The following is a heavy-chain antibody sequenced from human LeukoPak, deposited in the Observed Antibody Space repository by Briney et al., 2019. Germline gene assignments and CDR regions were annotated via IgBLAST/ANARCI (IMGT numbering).Heavy chain of an antibody. V-gene: IGHV4-39*01. D-gene: IGHD5-18*01. J-gene: IGHJ4*02. CDR1: GGSISSTTSY. CDR3: ARLGKEVTYRAYYFNY. CDR2: INHSGST. Sequence: SETLSLTCAVSGGSISSTTSYWSWIRQPPGEGLEWIGEINHSGSTNHNPSLKSRVTLSLDTSKNQFSLRLSSVTAADTAVYYCARLGKEVTYRAYYFNYWGQGTLVTVSS.